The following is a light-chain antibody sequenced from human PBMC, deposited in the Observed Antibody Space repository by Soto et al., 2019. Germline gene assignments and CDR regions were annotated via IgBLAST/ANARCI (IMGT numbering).Light chain of an antibody. J-gene: IGKJ2*01. CDR2: AAS. CDR3: QQLISYPYT. V-gene: IGKV1-9*01. CDR1: QGISSY. Sequence: IQLTQSPSSLSASVGDRVTITCRASQGISSYLAWYQQKPGKASKVLVYAASTLQSGVPSRFSGSGSGTDFTLTISSLQPEDFATYYCQQLISYPYTFGQGTKVDIK.